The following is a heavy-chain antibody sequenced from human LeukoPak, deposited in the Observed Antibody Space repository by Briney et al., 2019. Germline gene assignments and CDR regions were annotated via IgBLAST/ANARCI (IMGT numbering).Heavy chain of an antibody. CDR2: KNTRSSTI. D-gene: IGHD5-24*01. CDR1: GFTLSSYN. J-gene: IGHJ3*02. V-gene: IGHV3-48*01. CDR3: AVMAVIIVDAVDI. Sequence: PGGSLRLSCTASGFTLSSYNMHWVRQAPGKGLEWVAYKNTRSSTIYYADSVKGRFSVSRDNAKSSLFLEMNSLRAEDTAVYYCAVMAVIIVDAVDIWGQGTMVTVSS.